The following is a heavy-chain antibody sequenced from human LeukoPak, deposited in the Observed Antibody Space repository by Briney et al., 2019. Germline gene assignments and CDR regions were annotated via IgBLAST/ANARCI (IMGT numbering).Heavy chain of an antibody. D-gene: IGHD3-10*01. CDR3: ARALFYYGSGI. V-gene: IGHV4-34*01. J-gene: IGHJ3*02. CDR2: INHSGST. Sequence: SETLSLTCAVYGGSFSGYYWSWIRQPPGKGLEWIGEINHSGSTNYNPSLKSRVTISVDTSKNQFSLKLSSVTAADTAVYYCARALFYYGSGIWGQGTMVTVSS. CDR1: GGSFSGYY.